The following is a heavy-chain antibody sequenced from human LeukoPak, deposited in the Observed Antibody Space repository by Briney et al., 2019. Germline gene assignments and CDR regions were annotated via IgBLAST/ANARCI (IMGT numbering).Heavy chain of an antibody. CDR1: GFTFSSYS. CDR3: ARDRGYTYEYYFDF. D-gene: IGHD5-18*01. V-gene: IGHV3-48*04. J-gene: IGHJ4*02. CDR2: ISSSGTTI. Sequence: GGSLRLSCAASGFTFSSYSMSSVRQPPGKGLEWVSFISSSGTTIYYADSVKGRFTISRDNAKNSLYLQMNSLRAEDTAVYYCARDRGYTYEYYFDFWGQGTLVTVSA.